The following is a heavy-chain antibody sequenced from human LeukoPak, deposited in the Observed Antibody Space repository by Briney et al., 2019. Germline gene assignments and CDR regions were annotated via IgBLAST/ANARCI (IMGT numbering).Heavy chain of an antibody. J-gene: IGHJ4*02. CDR1: GFTFSDYY. CDR3: ARRGMATISTYSHFDY. Sequence: TGGSLRLSCAASGFTFSDYYMSWIRQAPGKGVEWVSYISSSGSTIYYADSVKGRFTISRDTAKNSLYLQMNSLRAEDTAVYYCARRGMATISTYSHFDYWGQGTLVTVSS. V-gene: IGHV3-11*01. CDR2: ISSSGSTI. D-gene: IGHD5-24*01.